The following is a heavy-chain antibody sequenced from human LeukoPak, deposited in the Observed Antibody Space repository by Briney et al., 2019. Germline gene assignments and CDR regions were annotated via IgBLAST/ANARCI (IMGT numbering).Heavy chain of an antibody. CDR3: ARGGPYSRTWYFDL. CDR1: GGSISSGDYY. Sequence: PSQTLSLTCTVSGGSISSGDYYWSWTRQPPGKGLEWIGYIYYSGSTYYNPSLKSRVTISVDTSKNQFSLKLSSVTAADTAVYYCARGGPYSRTWYFDLWGRGTLVTVSS. CDR2: IYYSGST. V-gene: IGHV4-30-4*01. J-gene: IGHJ2*01. D-gene: IGHD6-13*01.